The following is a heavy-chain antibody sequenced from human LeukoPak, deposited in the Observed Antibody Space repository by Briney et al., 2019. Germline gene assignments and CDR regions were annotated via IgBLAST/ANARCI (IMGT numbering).Heavy chain of an antibody. CDR3: ARDRGGGYSYGNDAFDI. CDR1: GYTFTSYY. CDR2: INPNSGGT. J-gene: IGHJ3*02. Sequence: ASVKVSCKASGYTFTSYYMHWVRQAPGQGLEWMGWINPNSGGTNYAQKFQGWVTMTRDTSISTAYTELSRLRSDDTAVYYCARDRGGGYSYGNDAFDIWGQGTMVTVSS. V-gene: IGHV1-2*04. D-gene: IGHD5-18*01.